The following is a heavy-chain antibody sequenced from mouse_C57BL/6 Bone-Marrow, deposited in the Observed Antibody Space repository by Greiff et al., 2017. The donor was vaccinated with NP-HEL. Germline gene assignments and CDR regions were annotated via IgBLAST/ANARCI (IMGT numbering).Heavy chain of an antibody. CDR2: IWGDGST. V-gene: IGHV2-3*01. J-gene: IGHJ1*03. CDR3: AKRGSHWYFDV. D-gene: IGHD1-1*02. CDR1: GFSLTSYG. Sequence: VKLVESGPGLVAPSQSLSITCTVSGFSLTSYGVSWVRQPPGKGLEWLGVIWGDGSTNSHSALISRLSISKDNSKSQVFLKLNSLRTADTATYYCAKRGSHWYFDVWGTGTTVTVSS.